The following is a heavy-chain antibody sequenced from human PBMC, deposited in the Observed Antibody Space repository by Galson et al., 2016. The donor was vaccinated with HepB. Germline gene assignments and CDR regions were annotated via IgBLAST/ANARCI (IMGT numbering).Heavy chain of an antibody. Sequence: SVKVSCKASGYTFTNYGISWVRQAPGQGLEWMGWISVYNGNSNYPQKFQGRVTLTTDTSTGTAYMELRNLASDDTALYYCARDTAGETFDPWGQGTLVTVSS. CDR2: ISVYNGNS. J-gene: IGHJ5*02. CDR3: ARDTAGETFDP. D-gene: IGHD3-10*01. CDR1: GYTFTNYG. V-gene: IGHV1-18*01.